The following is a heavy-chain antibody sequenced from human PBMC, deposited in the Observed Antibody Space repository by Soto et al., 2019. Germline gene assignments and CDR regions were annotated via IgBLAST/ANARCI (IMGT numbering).Heavy chain of an antibody. J-gene: IGHJ4*02. D-gene: IGHD3-9*01. V-gene: IGHV1-3*01. CDR1: GYTFTSYA. Sequence: QVQLVQSGAEVKKPGASVKVSCKASGYTFTSYAMHWVRQAPGQRLEWMGWINAGNGNTKYSQKFQGRVTITRDTSVSTAYMELSSLRSEDTAVYYCAVPPARYFDLLGYWGQGTLVTVSS. CDR2: INAGNGNT. CDR3: AVPPARYFDLLGY.